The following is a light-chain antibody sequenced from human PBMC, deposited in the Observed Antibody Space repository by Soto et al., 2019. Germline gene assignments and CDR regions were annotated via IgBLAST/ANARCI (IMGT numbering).Light chain of an antibody. CDR2: ENN. Sequence: QSVLTQPSSVSAAPGQKVTISCSGSSSNIGNNYVSWYQQLPGTAPKLLIYENNKRPSGIPDRFSGSKSGTSATLGITGLQTGDEADYYCGTWDSSLSARYVFGTGTKVTVL. CDR3: GTWDSSLSARYV. J-gene: IGLJ1*01. CDR1: SSNIGNNY. V-gene: IGLV1-51*02.